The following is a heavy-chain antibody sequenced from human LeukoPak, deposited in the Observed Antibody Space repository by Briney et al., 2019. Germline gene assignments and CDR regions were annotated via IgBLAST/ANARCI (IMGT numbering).Heavy chain of an antibody. CDR1: GGSISSSSYY. Sequence: SETLSLTCTVSGGSISSSSYYWGWIRQPPGKGLEWIGSIYYSGSTYYNPSLKSRVTISVDTSKNQFSLKLSSVTAADTAVYYCARIRSGILFYWGQGTLVTVSS. CDR2: IYYSGST. CDR3: ARIRSGILFY. V-gene: IGHV4-39*01. D-gene: IGHD3-16*01. J-gene: IGHJ4*02.